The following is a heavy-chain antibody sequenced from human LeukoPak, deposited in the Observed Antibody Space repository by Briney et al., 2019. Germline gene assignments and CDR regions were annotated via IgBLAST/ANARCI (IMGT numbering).Heavy chain of an antibody. V-gene: IGHV1-69*04. Sequence: SVKVSCKASGGTFSSYAISWVRQAPGQGLEWMGRIIPILGIANYAQKFQGRVTITADKSTSTAYMELSSLRSEDTAVYYRASKEYYYGSGRTTEYFQHWGQGTLVTVSS. J-gene: IGHJ1*01. CDR3: ASKEYYYGSGRTTEYFQH. CDR2: IIPILGIA. D-gene: IGHD3-10*01. CDR1: GGTFSSYA.